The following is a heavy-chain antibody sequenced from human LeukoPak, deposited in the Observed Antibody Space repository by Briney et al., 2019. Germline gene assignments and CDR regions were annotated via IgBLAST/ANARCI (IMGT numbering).Heavy chain of an antibody. Sequence: GGSLRLSGAASGFTFSGCAMGWVRQAPGKGLEWVSVISGGGGSTYYADSVKGRFTISRDNSKNTLYLQMNSLRAEDTAVYYCAKGRYGSSRYPFDYWGQGTLVTVSS. V-gene: IGHV3-23*01. CDR1: GFTFSGCA. CDR2: ISGGGGST. D-gene: IGHD6-13*01. CDR3: AKGRYGSSRYPFDY. J-gene: IGHJ4*02.